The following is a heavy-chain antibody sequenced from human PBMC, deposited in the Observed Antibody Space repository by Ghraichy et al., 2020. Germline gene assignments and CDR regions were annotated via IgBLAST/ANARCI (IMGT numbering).Heavy chain of an antibody. V-gene: IGHV3-21*01. Sequence: GESLNISCAASGFPFNTYTMSWVRQAPGKGLEWVSSISSSGTHTYYADSIKGRFTISRDNADNSLSLQMNSLRDEDTAVYYCARDWYFYGSGSYSQDHYYYLDVWGKGTTVTVSS. CDR2: ISSSGTHT. J-gene: IGHJ6*03. CDR1: GFPFNTYT. CDR3: ARDWYFYGSGSYSQDHYYYLDV. D-gene: IGHD3-10*01.